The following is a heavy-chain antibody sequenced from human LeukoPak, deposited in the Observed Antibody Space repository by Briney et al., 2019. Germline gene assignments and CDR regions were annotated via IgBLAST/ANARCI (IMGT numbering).Heavy chain of an antibody. CDR3: ARGPPLFDY. CDR2: IYHTGST. Sequence: SETLSPTCTVSGGSISRGGYYWSCIRQPPGKGLEWIGYIYHTGSTFYNPSLQSRVSISIDKSKNQFSLKLNSVTAADTAVYYCARGPPLFDYWGQGTLVTVSS. J-gene: IGHJ4*02. CDR1: GGSISRGGYY. V-gene: IGHV4-30-2*01.